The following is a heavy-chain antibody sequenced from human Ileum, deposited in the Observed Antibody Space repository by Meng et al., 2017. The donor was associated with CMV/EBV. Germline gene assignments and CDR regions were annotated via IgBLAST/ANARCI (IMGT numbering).Heavy chain of an antibody. CDR3: TRVRIVVVTAATEYFDY. CDR2: IRSKAYGGTT. D-gene: IGHD2-2*01. Sequence: GESLKISCTASGFTFGDYAMSWVRQAPGKGLEWVGFIRSKAYGGTTEYAASVKGRFTISRDDSKSIAYLKMNSLKTEDTAGYYCTRVRIVVVTAATEYFDYWGQGTLVTVSS. J-gene: IGHJ4*01. CDR1: GFTFGDYA. V-gene: IGHV3-49*04.